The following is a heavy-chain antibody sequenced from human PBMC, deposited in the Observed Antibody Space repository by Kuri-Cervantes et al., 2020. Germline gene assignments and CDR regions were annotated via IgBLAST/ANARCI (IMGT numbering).Heavy chain of an antibody. Sequence: GSLRLSCAVYGGSFSGYYWSWIRQPPGKGLEWIGEINHSGSTNYNPSLKSRVTISVDTSKNQFSLKLSSVTAADTAVYYCARDFRAVAGTYSEDWGQGTLVTVSS. J-gene: IGHJ4*02. V-gene: IGHV4-34*01. CDR1: GGSFSGYY. CDR2: INHSGST. CDR3: ARDFRAVAGTYSED. D-gene: IGHD6-19*01.